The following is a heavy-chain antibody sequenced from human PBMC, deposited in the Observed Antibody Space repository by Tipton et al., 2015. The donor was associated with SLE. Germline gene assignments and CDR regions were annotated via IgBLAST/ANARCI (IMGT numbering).Heavy chain of an antibody. CDR1: GFTFRAYR. Sequence: SLRLSCAASGFTFRAYRMNLVRQAPGKGLEWVASISSSGNHVYYADSMKGRFTISRDNAKNSLFLQLNSLRAEDTGLYYCARGPLGDSADDYWGQGTLVTVSS. J-gene: IGHJ4*02. D-gene: IGHD2-21*02. V-gene: IGHV3-21*03. CDR2: ISSSGNHV. CDR3: ARGPLGDSADDY.